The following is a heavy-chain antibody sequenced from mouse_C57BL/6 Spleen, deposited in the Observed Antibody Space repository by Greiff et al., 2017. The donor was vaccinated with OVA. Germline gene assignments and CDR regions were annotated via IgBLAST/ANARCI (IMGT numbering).Heavy chain of an antibody. CDR3: ARPRWLRLDY. CDR1: GYTFTSYW. Sequence: QVQLQQPGTELVKPGASVKLSCKASGYTFTSYWMHWVKQRPGQGLEWIGNINPSNGGTNYNEKFKSKATLTVDTSSSTAYMQLRGLTSEDSAVYYWARPRWLRLDYWGQGTTLTVSS. J-gene: IGHJ2*01. V-gene: IGHV1-53*01. CDR2: INPSNGGT. D-gene: IGHD2-2*01.